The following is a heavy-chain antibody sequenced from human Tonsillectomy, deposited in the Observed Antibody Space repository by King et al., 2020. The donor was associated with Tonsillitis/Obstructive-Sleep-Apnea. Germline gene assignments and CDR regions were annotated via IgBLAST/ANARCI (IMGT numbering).Heavy chain of an antibody. J-gene: IGHJ4*02. Sequence: VQLVESGGGLVKPGGSLRLSCAASGLTISDYYMSWIRQAPGKGLEWVSYISSSGCDTKYADSVKGRFTISRDNAKNSLYLQMNSLRVEDTAVYYCARGDDFYTADYWGQGTLVTVSS. CDR3: ARGDDFYTADY. D-gene: IGHD3-3*01. CDR2: ISSSGCDT. CDR1: GLTISDYY. V-gene: IGHV3-11*06.